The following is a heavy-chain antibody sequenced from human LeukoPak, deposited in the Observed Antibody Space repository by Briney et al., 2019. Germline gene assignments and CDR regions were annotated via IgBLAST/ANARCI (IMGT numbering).Heavy chain of an antibody. J-gene: IGHJ4*02. CDR2: IYPGDSDT. V-gene: IGHV5-51*03. Sequence: GXXLKISCTGSGYSFTSYWIGWVRQMPGKGLEWMGIIYPGDSDTKYSPSFEGQVTISADKSNSTAYLQWSSLKASDTAMYYCARLTGDNGTPYYFDYWGQGALVTVSS. CDR3: ARLTGDNGTPYYFDY. D-gene: IGHD7-27*01. CDR1: GYSFTSYW.